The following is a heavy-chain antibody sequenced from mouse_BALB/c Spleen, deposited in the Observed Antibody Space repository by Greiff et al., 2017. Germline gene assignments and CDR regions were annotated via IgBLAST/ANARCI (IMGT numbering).Heavy chain of an antibody. CDR3: VRDRRYYFDY. Sequence: VKLMESGPGLVAPSQSLSITCTVSGFSLTSYDISWIRQPPGKGLEWLGVIWTGGGTNYNSAFMSRLSISKDNSKSQVFLKMNSLQTDDTAIYYCVRDRRYYFDYWGQGTTLTVSS. CDR1: GFSLTSYD. CDR2: IWTGGGT. J-gene: IGHJ2*01. V-gene: IGHV2-9-2*01.